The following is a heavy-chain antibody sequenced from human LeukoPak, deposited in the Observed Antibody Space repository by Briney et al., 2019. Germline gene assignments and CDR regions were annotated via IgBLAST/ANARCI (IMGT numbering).Heavy chain of an antibody. CDR2: IYYSGST. D-gene: IGHD6-13*01. Sequence: SETLSLTCTVSGGSISSYYWSWIRQPPGKGLEWIGYIYYSGSTNHNPSLKSRVTISVDTSKNQFSLKLSSVTAADTAVYYCARGHSSSWPIDYWGQGTLVTVSS. J-gene: IGHJ4*02. V-gene: IGHV4-59*01. CDR1: GGSISSYY. CDR3: ARGHSSSWPIDY.